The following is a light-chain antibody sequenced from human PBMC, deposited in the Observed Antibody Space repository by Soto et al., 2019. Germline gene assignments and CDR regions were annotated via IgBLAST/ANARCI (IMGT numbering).Light chain of an antibody. V-gene: IGKV1-5*01. CDR3: QQYNRFSTWT. CDR1: QSISYY. CDR2: NAS. Sequence: DIQMTQTHSTLSASVGDRVTITCRASQSISYYLAWYQKKPGKAPKVLIWNASSLQRGVPSRFSGSGSGTEFTLTISSLLPDDFATYYCQQYNRFSTWTFGQGTKVDIK. J-gene: IGKJ1*01.